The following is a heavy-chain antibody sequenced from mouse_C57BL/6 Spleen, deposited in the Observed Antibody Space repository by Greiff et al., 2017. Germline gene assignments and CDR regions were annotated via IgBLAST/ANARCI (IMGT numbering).Heavy chain of an antibody. CDR2: IYPGDGDT. V-gene: IGHV1-80*01. CDR1: GYAFSGYW. D-gene: IGHD4-1*01. Sequence: QVQLKQSGAELVKPGASVKISCKASGYAFSGYWMNWVKQRPGQGLEWIGPIYPGDGDTNYNGKFKGKATLTADKSSSTAYMQLRSLTSEDSAVYFCAREDYNWDRFAYWGQGTLVTVSA. CDR3: AREDYNWDRFAY. J-gene: IGHJ3*01.